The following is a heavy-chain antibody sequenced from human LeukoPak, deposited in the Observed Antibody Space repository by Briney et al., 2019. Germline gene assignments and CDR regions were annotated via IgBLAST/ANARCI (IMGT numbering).Heavy chain of an antibody. CDR2: INSDGSST. CDR3: AREPPARDEGQIDY. J-gene: IGHJ4*02. V-gene: IGHV3-74*01. Sequence: PGGSLRLSCAASGFTFSSYWMHWVRQAPGKGLVWVSRINSDGSSTSYADSVKGRFTISRDNAKNTLYLQTNSLRAEDTAVYYCAREPPARDEGQIDYWGQGTLVTVSS. CDR1: GFTFSSYW.